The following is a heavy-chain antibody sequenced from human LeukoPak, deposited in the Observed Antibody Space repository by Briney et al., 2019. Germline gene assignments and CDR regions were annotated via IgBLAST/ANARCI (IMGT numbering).Heavy chain of an antibody. V-gene: IGHV3-7*01. Sequence: TGGSLRLSCAASGFTFSSYGMHWVRQAPGEGLEWVANIKQDGTEKYYMDSVKGRFSISRDNAKNSLYLQMNALRAEDTAVYYCARDVRPDYWGQGTLVTVST. CDR2: IKQDGTEK. CDR3: ARDVRPDY. CDR1: GFTFSSYG. J-gene: IGHJ4*02. D-gene: IGHD6-6*01.